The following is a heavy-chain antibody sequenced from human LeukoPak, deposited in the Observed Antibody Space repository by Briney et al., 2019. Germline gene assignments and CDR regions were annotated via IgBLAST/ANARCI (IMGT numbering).Heavy chain of an antibody. D-gene: IGHD2/OR15-2a*01. CDR2: ISGSGGST. Sequence: PSETLSLTCAVYGGSFSGYYWSWVRQAPGKGLEWVSAISGSGGSTYYADSVKGRFTISRDNSKNTLYLQMNSLRAEDTAVYYCAKDIRARGDRTSFFDYWGQGTLVTVSS. J-gene: IGHJ4*02. CDR1: GGSFSGYY. CDR3: AKDIRARGDRTSFFDY. V-gene: IGHV3-23*01.